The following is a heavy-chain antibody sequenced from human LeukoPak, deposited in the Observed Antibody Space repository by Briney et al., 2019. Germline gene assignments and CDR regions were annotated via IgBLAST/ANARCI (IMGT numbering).Heavy chain of an antibody. V-gene: IGHV3-73*01. CDR1: GFTFSDSA. CDR3: ARVGPWVNPDYYYYYMDV. J-gene: IGHJ6*03. CDR2: IRSKANTYAT. Sequence: GGSLRLSCAASGFTFSDSAMHWVRQASGKGLEWVGRIRSKANTYATAYAASVKGRFTISRDDSKNTAYLQMNSLKTEDTAVYYCARVGPWVNPDYYYYYMDVWGKGTTVTVSS. D-gene: IGHD1-14*01.